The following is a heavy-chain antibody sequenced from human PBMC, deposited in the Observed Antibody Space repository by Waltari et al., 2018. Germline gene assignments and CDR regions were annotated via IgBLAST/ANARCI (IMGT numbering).Heavy chain of an antibody. V-gene: IGHV3-30*18. CDR3: AKVIHEYGSRSEMDV. J-gene: IGHJ6*02. CDR1: GLILSNYV. Sequence: QVQLVESGGGVVQPGRSLRLSCEASGLILSNYVMHWVRQAPGKWLEWVALVLYDGKKKYYAEAVRGRFTISRDNSEHTVYLEMSGLRVEDTAVYYCAKVIHEYGSRSEMDVWGQGTTVTVSS. CDR2: VLYDGKKK. D-gene: IGHD3-10*01.